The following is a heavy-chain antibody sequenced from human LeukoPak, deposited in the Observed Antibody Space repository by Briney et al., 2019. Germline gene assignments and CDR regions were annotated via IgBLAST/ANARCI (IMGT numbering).Heavy chain of an antibody. CDR2: INPSGGST. Sequence: GASVTVSCTASGYTFTSYYMHWVRQPPGQGLEWMGIINPSGGSTSYTQKFQGRVTMTRDTSTSTVYMELSSLRSEDEAVYYCAREGGVSAAVNFDYWGQGTLVTVSS. V-gene: IGHV1-46*01. J-gene: IGHJ4*02. CDR3: AREGGVSAAVNFDY. D-gene: IGHD6-13*01. CDR1: GYTFTSYY.